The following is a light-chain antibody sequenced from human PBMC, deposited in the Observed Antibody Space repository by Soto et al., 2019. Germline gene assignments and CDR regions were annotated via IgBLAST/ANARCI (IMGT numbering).Light chain of an antibody. V-gene: IGKV1-5*03. CDR1: QTIDSW. CDR3: QQYNSMGT. CDR2: KAS. J-gene: IGKJ1*01. Sequence: DIQMTQSPSTLSASVGDRVTITCRASQTIDSWLAWYQQRPGKPPKLLIYKASSLESGVPSRFSGSGSGTEFTLTISSLQPDDFATYYCQQYNSMGTFGQGTKVDIK.